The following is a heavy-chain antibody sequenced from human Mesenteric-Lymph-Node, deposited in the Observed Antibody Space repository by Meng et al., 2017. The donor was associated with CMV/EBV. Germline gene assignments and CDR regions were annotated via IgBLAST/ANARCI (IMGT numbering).Heavy chain of an antibody. Sequence: GSVSGYYWSGIRQPPGKGLEWIGEINHSGSTNYNPSLKSRVTISVDTSKNQFSLKLSSVTAADTAVYYCARGVITMVRGVRTRWFDPWGQGTLVTVSS. CDR1: GSVSGYY. D-gene: IGHD3-10*01. V-gene: IGHV4-34*01. CDR3: ARGVITMVRGVRTRWFDP. CDR2: INHSGST. J-gene: IGHJ5*02.